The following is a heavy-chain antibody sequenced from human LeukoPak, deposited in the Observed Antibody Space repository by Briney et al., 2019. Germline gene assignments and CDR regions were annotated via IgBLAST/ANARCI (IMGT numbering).Heavy chain of an antibody. CDR3: AREYWSVATIPFDY. J-gene: IGHJ4*02. V-gene: IGHV3-48*01. Sequence: SGGSLRLSCAASGFTFSSYSMNWVRQAPGKGLEWVSYISSSSSTIYYADSVKGRFTISRDNAKNSLYLQMNSLRAEDTAVYYCAREYWSVATIPFDYWGQGTLVTVSS. CDR2: ISSSSSTI. CDR1: GFTFSSYS. D-gene: IGHD5-12*01.